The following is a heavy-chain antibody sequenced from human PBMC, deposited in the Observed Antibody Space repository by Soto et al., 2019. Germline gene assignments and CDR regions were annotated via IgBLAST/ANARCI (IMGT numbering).Heavy chain of an antibody. CDR2: ISGSGGST. CDR1: GFTFSSYA. Sequence: GGSLRLSCAASGFTFSSYAMSWVRQAPGKGLEWVSAISGSGGSTYYADSVKGRFTISRDNSKNTLYLQMNSLRAEDTAVYYCAKDCLTAATSQRYYGMDVWGQGTTVTVSS. D-gene: IGHD2-15*01. CDR3: AKDCLTAATSQRYYGMDV. V-gene: IGHV3-23*01. J-gene: IGHJ6*02.